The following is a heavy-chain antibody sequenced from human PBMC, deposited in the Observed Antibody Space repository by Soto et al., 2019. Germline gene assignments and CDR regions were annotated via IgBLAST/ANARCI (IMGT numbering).Heavy chain of an antibody. V-gene: IGHV3-48*03. J-gene: IGHJ6*02. CDR2: ISSSGSTI. CDR3: ARDYHDFWSGYFPHYYYYGMDV. D-gene: IGHD3-3*01. Sequence: GGSLRLSCAASGFTFSSYEMNWVRQAPGKGLEWVSYISSSGSTIYYADSVKGRFTISRDNAKSSLYLQMNSLRAEDTAVYYCARDYHDFWSGYFPHYYYYGMDVWGQGTTVTVS. CDR1: GFTFSSYE.